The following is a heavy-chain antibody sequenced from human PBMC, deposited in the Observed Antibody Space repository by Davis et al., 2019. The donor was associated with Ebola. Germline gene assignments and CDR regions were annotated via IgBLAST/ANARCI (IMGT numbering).Heavy chain of an antibody. CDR3: ARGRRYSYGPPRY. J-gene: IGHJ4*02. CDR2: IYHSGIT. V-gene: IGHV4-59*12. CDR1: GDSISDYY. Sequence: SETLSLTCTVSGDSISDYYWSWIRQTPGKGLEWIGYIYHSGITKYNPSLKSRVTISLDTSKNQFSLKLSSVTAADTAVYYCARGRRYSYGPPRYWGQGTLVTVSS. D-gene: IGHD5-18*01.